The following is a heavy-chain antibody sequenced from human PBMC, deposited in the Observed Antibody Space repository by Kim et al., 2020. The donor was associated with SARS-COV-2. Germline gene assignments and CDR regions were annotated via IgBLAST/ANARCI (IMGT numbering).Heavy chain of an antibody. CDR3: TTQGGTYYYGSGSYVPTPEGGDYYYYYGMDV. CDR2: IKSKTDGGTT. Sequence: GGSLRLSCAASGFTFSNAWMSWVRQAPGKGLEWVGRIKSKTDGGTTDYAAPVKGRFTISRDDSKNTLYLQMNSLKTEDTAVYYCTTQGGTYYYGSGSYVPTPEGGDYYYYYGMDVWGQGTTVTVSS. V-gene: IGHV3-15*01. CDR1: GFTFSNAW. D-gene: IGHD3-10*01. J-gene: IGHJ6*02.